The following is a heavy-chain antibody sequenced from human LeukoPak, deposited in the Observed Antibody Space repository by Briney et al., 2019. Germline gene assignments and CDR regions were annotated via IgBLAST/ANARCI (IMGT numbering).Heavy chain of an antibody. CDR2: IYYSGST. CDR3: ARGGSGSYYNGRWFDP. CDR1: GGSISSYY. Sequence: SETLSLTCTVSGGSISSYYWSWIRQPPGKGLAWIGYIYYSGSTNYNPSLKSRVTISVDTSKNQFSLKLSSVTAADTAVYYWARGGSGSYYNGRWFDPWGQGTLVTVSS. D-gene: IGHD3-10*01. V-gene: IGHV4-59*01. J-gene: IGHJ5*02.